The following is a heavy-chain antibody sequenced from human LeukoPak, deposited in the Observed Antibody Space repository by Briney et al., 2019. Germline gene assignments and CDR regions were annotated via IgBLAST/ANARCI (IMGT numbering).Heavy chain of an antibody. CDR1: GYSFTNYW. Sequence: GESLKISCQGSGYSFTNYWIGWVRQMPGKGLERMGMIFPSDSDTRYGPSFQGQVTISADKSIYTAYLQWSSLKASDTAMYYCARKTDNSFDYWGLGTLVTVSS. CDR2: IFPSDSDT. J-gene: IGHJ4*02. D-gene: IGHD5-24*01. CDR3: ARKTDNSFDY. V-gene: IGHV5-51*01.